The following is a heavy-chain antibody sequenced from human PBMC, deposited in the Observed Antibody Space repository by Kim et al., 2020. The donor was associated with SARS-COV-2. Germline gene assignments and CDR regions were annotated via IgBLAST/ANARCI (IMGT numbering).Heavy chain of an antibody. D-gene: IGHD6-13*01. Sequence: RVTISVDTAKNQFSLKLSSVTAADTAVYYCARRRLVPAGYSSSWYFTFDIWGQGTMVTVSS. J-gene: IGHJ3*02. V-gene: IGHV4-30-2*04. CDR3: ARRRLVPAGYSSSWYFTFDI.